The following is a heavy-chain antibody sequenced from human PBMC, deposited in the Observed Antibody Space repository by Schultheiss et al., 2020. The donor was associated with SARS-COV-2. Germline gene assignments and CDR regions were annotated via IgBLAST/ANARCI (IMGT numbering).Heavy chain of an antibody. CDR1: GGSISSSNYY. D-gene: IGHD3-3*01. CDR3: ARGSYDFWSSYYYYYMDV. J-gene: IGHJ6*03. V-gene: IGHV4-39*07. CDR2: IYYSGST. Sequence: SETLSLTCTVSGGSISSSNYYWGWIRQPPGKGLEWIGSIYYSGSTYYNPSLKSRVTISVDTSKNQFSLKLSSVTAADTAVYYCARGSYDFWSSYYYYYMDVWGKWTTVTVSS.